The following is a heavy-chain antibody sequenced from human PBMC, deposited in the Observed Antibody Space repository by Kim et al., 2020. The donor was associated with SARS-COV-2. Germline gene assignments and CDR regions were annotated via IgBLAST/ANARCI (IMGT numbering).Heavy chain of an antibody. V-gene: IGHV3-21*01. Sequence: ADSVKGRFTICRDNAKNSLYLQINSLRAEDTALYFCTKCYYVDTPPCGMDVWGQGTTVTVSS. D-gene: IGHD3-10*01. J-gene: IGHJ6*02. CDR3: TKCYYVDTPPCGMDV.